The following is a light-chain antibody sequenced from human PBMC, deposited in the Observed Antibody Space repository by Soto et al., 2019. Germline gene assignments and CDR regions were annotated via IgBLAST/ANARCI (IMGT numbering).Light chain of an antibody. CDR2: DAS. CDR1: QNIRSN. V-gene: IGKV3-15*01. J-gene: IGKJ4*01. Sequence: EVVMTQSPGTLSVPPGERATLSCRASQNIRSNLAWYQQKPGQAPRLLIFDASKRATGIPARFSGGGSGTEFTLTISSLQSEDFAVYYCQQGVAWPLTFGGGTKVEIK. CDR3: QQGVAWPLT.